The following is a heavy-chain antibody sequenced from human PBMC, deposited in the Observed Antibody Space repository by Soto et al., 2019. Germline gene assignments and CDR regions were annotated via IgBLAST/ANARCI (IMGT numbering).Heavy chain of an antibody. CDR1: GFSFSSYT. V-gene: IGHV3-23*01. J-gene: IGHJ4*02. D-gene: IGHD1-1*01. Sequence: PGGSLRLSCAASGFSFSSYTMTWVRQAPGKTLEWVSTISGSGGATYYADSVRGRFTISRDNSKNTLYLQVNSLRAEDTAVYYCAKAHIGGMAPFASWAQGTLDTVSS. CDR2: ISGSGGAT. CDR3: AKAHIGGMAPFAS.